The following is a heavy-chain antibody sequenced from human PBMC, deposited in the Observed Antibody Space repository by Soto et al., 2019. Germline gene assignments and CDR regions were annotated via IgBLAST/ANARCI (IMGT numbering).Heavy chain of an antibody. CDR3: AKVTKRAAAGRYEYYKYGMDV. D-gene: IGHD6-13*01. V-gene: IGHV3-23*01. CDR1: GFGFSTYA. J-gene: IGHJ6*02. Sequence: PGGYLRLSCAAAGFGFSTYAMTWVRQAPGKGLEWVSVISGSGGSSYYAASVKGRFTSSRDNSKNTLFLQMNGLRAEDTAVYYCAKVTKRAAAGRYEYYKYGMDVWGQGTTVTVSS. CDR2: ISGSGGSS.